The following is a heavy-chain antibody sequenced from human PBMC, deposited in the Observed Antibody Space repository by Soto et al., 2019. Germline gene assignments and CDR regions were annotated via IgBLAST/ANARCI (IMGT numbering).Heavy chain of an antibody. CDR3: ARGIRNYYGVDV. D-gene: IGHD2-15*01. Sequence: EVQLGDSGGGLVQPGGSLRLYCAASGFTFNSYWMHWGRQSPGKGLLWVSRINGDGGTTNYADSVKGRFTISRDNAMNTVYVQMNNLRVEDTAVYYCARGIRNYYGVDVWGQGTTVTVSS. V-gene: IGHV3-74*01. J-gene: IGHJ6*02. CDR2: INGDGGTT. CDR1: GFTFNSYW.